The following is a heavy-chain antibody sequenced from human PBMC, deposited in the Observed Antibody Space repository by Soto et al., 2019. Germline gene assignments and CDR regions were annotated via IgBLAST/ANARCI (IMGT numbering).Heavy chain of an antibody. V-gene: IGHV3-7*01. CDR1: GFTFSSYW. CDR2: IKQDGSEK. Sequence: EVQLVESGGGLVQPGGSLRLSCAASGFTFSSYWMSWVRQAPGKGLEWVANIKQDGSEKYYVDSVKGRFTISRDKAKNSLYLQMNSLRAEDTAVYYCARVRFGDFWSGYYPDYYYYYYMDVWGKVSTVTVSS. D-gene: IGHD3-3*01. J-gene: IGHJ6*03. CDR3: ARVRFGDFWSGYYPDYYYYYYMDV.